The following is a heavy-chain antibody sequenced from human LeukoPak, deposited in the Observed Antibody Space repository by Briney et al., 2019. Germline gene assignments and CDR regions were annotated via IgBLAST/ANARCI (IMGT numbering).Heavy chain of an antibody. CDR2: ITGCCSGR. CDR3: AKWGDYDVLTGYYVTDY. Sequence: WGSLRLSCAASGFTFSNYAISWVRQPPAKGLELVSAITGCCSGRYYADSINNRFTISRDNSKNTLYMQINSLRAEDTAVYYCAKWGDYDVLTGYYVTDYWGQGTLVTVSS. CDR1: GFTFSNYA. D-gene: IGHD3-9*01. V-gene: IGHV3-23*01. J-gene: IGHJ4*02.